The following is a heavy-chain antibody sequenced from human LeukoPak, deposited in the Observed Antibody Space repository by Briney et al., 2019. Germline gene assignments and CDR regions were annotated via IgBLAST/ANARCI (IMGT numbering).Heavy chain of an antibody. D-gene: IGHD3-10*01. J-gene: IGHJ4*02. CDR2: INPSTGGT. V-gene: IGHV1-2*02. CDR1: GYTFSGYY. CDR3: ARAKPPLWVRGVSEYDY. Sequence: ASVKVSCKASGYTFSGYYIHWVRQAPGQGLKWLGFINPSTGGTNYAQNFQGRVTMTRDTSIRTAYMELSSLTSDDTAVYFCARAKPPLWVRGVSEYDYWGQGTLVTVSS.